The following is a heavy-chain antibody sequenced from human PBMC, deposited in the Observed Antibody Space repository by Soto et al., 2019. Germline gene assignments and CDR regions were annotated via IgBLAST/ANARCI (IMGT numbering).Heavy chain of an antibody. CDR2: IWYDGSNK. CDR3: AREIVVATIEAFDI. Sequence: GGSLRLSCVASGFTFSSYGMHWVRQAPGKGLEWVAVIWYDGSNKYYADSVKGRFTISRDNSKNTLYLQMNSLRAEDTAVYYCAREIVVATIEAFDIWGQGTMVTVSS. D-gene: IGHD5-12*01. V-gene: IGHV3-33*01. CDR1: GFTFSSYG. J-gene: IGHJ3*02.